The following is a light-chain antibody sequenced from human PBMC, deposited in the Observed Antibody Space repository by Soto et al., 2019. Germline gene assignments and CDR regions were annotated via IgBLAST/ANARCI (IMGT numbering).Light chain of an antibody. V-gene: IGKV3-20*01. J-gene: IGKJ2*01. CDR3: QQYDTSPPRYT. Sequence: EIVLTQSPGTLSLSPGENATVSCRASQSLNSNFLAWYQQKPGQAPRLLVYAASSRATGIPDRFSGSASGTVFTLTISRLEPEDFAVYYCQQYDTSPPRYTFGQGTKLEIK. CDR2: AAS. CDR1: QSLNSNF.